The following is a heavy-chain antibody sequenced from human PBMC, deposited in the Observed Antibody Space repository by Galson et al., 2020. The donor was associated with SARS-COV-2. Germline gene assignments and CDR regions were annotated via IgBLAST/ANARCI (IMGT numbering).Heavy chain of an antibody. CDR3: ARNRMSDGMDV. CDR1: GFTFSDYY. D-gene: IGHD3-3*01. V-gene: IGHV3-11*01. Sequence: GESLKISCAASGFTFSDYYMSWIRQAPGKGLEWVPYISSSGSSIYYADSVKGRFTISRDNAKNSLYLQMNSLRAEDTAVYYCARNRMSDGMDVWGQGTTVTVSS. CDR2: ISSSGSSI. J-gene: IGHJ6*02.